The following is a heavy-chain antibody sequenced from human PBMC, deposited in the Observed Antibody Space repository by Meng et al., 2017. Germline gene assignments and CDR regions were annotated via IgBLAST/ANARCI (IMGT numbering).Heavy chain of an antibody. CDR2: IYHSGST. V-gene: IGHV4-4*02. Sequence: QVQRKEPGPGLVTPSGTRSPTCAVPGGSIRSSNWWSWVRQPPGKGLEWIGEIYHSGSTNYNPSLKSRVTISVDKSKNQFSLKLSSVTAADTAVYYCARDRGAVAGTNFDYWGQGTLVTVSS. J-gene: IGHJ4*02. CDR3: ARDRGAVAGTNFDY. D-gene: IGHD6-19*01. CDR1: GGSIRSSNW.